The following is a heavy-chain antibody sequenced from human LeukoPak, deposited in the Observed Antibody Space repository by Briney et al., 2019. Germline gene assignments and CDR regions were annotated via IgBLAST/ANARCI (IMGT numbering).Heavy chain of an antibody. CDR1: GYTFTSYG. D-gene: IGHD3-3*01. V-gene: IGHV1-18*01. CDR3: ARLGLWSGYYTNYYMDV. Sequence: ASVKVSCKASGYTFTSYGISWVRQAPGQGLEWMGWISAYNGNTNYAQKLQGRVTMTTDTSTSTAYMELRSLRSDDTAVYYCARLGLWSGYYTNYYMDVWGKGTTVTVSS. J-gene: IGHJ6*03. CDR2: ISAYNGNT.